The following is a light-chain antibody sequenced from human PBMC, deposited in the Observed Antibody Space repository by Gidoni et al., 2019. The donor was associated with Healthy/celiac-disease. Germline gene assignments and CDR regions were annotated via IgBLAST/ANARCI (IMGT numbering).Light chain of an antibody. J-gene: IGKJ2*01. V-gene: IGKV1-8*01. CDR1: QGMSSY. CDR2: AAS. CDR3: QRYYSYPYT. Sequence: ATRMTQSPSSLSASTGDRVTINCRASQGMSSYLAWYQQKPVKAPKLLIYAASTFQSGVPSRFTGRGSGTDFTLTSSCLQSEDFATYNCQRYYSYPYTFGQGTRLEIK.